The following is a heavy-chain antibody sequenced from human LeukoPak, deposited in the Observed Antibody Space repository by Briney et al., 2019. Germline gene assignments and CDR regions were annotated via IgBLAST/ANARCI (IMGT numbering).Heavy chain of an antibody. V-gene: IGHV4-59*01. D-gene: IGHD6-13*01. CDR1: GGSIRGYY. J-gene: IGHJ4*02. Sequence: SETLSLTCTVSGGSIRGYYWGWVRQPPGKALEWIGYIYYSGSTSYNPSLKSRVTVSVDTSKNQFSLNLSSVSAADTAVYYCARDRREYIAAAGPPDFDYWGQGTLVTVSS. CDR3: ARDRREYIAAAGPPDFDY. CDR2: IYYSGST.